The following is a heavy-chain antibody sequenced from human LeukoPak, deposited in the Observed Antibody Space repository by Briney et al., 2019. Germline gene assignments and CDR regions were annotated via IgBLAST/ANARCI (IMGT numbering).Heavy chain of an antibody. CDR3: ARDPGYGFDY. CDR1: GYTFTSYY. J-gene: IGHJ4*02. Sequence: ASVKVSCKASGYTFTSYYMHWVRQAPGQGLEWMGIINPSGGSTSYAQKFQGRVTMTRDTSITTAYMELSRLRSDDTAVYYCARDPGYGFDYWGQGTLVTVSS. V-gene: IGHV1-46*01. D-gene: IGHD4-17*01. CDR2: INPSGGST.